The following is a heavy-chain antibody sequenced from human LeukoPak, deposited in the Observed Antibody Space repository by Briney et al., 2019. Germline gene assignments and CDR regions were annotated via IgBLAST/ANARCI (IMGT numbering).Heavy chain of an antibody. V-gene: IGHV3-30*02. CDR2: IRYDGSNK. CDR3: AKELLRRYDYGVDY. CDR1: GFTFSSYG. J-gene: IGHJ4*02. Sequence: PGGSLRLSCAASGFTFSSYGMHWVRQAPGKGLEWVAFIRYDGSNKYYADSVKGRFTISRDNSKSTLYLQMNSLRAEDTAVYYCAKELLRRYDYGVDYWGQGTLVTVSS. D-gene: IGHD4-17*01.